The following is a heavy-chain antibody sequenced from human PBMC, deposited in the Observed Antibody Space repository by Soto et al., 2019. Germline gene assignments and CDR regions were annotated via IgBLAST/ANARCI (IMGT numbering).Heavy chain of an antibody. CDR3: ARGREWVSPGDX. Sequence: ASVKVSCKASGYTFTSYYMHWVRQAPGQGLEWRGRINPSGGSTSYAEKFQGRATITRDTSTSTVYMELSSVRSEDTAVYYCARGREWVSPGDXWGQGTRVTVSX. D-gene: IGHD3-3*01. CDR2: INPSGGST. V-gene: IGHV1-46*01. J-gene: IGHJ4*02. CDR1: GYTFTSYY.